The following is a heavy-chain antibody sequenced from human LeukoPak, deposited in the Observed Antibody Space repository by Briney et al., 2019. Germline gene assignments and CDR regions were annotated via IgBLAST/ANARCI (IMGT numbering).Heavy chain of an antibody. CDR2: VYYSGTT. Sequence: SETLSLTCTVSGGSISSYYWSWIRQSPGKGLEWIGFVYYSGTTNYNPSLKSRVTISVDTSRSQFSLKLSSVTAADTAVYYCARDHWGIIDYWGQGTLVTVSS. D-gene: IGHD3-16*01. CDR3: ARDHWGIIDY. V-gene: IGHV4-59*01. CDR1: GGSISSYY. J-gene: IGHJ4*02.